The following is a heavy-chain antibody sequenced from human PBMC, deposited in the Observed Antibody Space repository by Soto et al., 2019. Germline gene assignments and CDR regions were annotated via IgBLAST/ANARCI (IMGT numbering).Heavy chain of an antibody. J-gene: IGHJ4*02. D-gene: IGHD3-3*01. CDR1: GGTFSSYT. Sequence: SVKVSCKASGGTFSSYTISWVRQAPGQGLEWMGRIIPILGIANYAQKFQGRVAITAGKSTSTAYMELSSLRSEDTAVYYCARGSYDFWSGYPLPPYYFDYWGQGTLVTVSS. CDR3: ARGSYDFWSGYPLPPYYFDY. V-gene: IGHV1-69*02. CDR2: IIPILGIA.